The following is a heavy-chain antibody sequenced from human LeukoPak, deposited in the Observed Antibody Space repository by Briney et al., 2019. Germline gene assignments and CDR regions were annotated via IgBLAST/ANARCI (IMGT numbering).Heavy chain of an antibody. D-gene: IGHD3-10*01. Sequence: SGGSLRLSCTASGFTFGDYVMSWDRQAPGKVLEWVGFIRSKAYGGTTKNAASVKGRFTISRDDSRSIAYLQMNSLKTEDTAVYYCTRLLSGFGEGAFDIWGQGTMVTVSS. CDR3: TRLLSGFGEGAFDI. CDR1: GFTFGDYV. J-gene: IGHJ3*02. V-gene: IGHV3-49*04. CDR2: IRSKAYGGTT.